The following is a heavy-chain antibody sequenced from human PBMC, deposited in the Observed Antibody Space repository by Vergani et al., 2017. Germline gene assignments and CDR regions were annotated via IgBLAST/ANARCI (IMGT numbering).Heavy chain of an antibody. J-gene: IGHJ6*03. CDR2: ISGNNDDV. Sequence: EVQMVESGGGLVKPGGSLRLSCVASGFTFSHYSMNWVRQAPGKGLEWVSSISGNNDDVYYADSVKGRFTISRDNAKNSLYLDMSSLRAEDTAVYYCAREAGDFDYYYYMDVWGKGTTVTVSS. CDR3: AREAGDFDYYYYMDV. CDR1: GFTFSHYS. D-gene: IGHD7-27*01. V-gene: IGHV3-21*01.